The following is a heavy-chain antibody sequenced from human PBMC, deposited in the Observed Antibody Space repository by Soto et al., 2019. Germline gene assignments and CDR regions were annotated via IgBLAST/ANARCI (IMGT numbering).Heavy chain of an antibody. CDR1: GGTFSSYS. CDR3: SRDSCRGYSRN. CDR2: IISICGTA. V-gene: IGHV1-69*01. J-gene: IGHJ4*02. D-gene: IGHD5-18*01. Sequence: QVQLVQSGAEVKKPGSSVKVSCTASGGTFSSYSISWVRPATGQGLEWMGGIISICGTANYAQKFHGRVTITADESTSTAYMELSSLRSEDTAVYYCSRDSCRGYSRNWGQGTLVTVSS.